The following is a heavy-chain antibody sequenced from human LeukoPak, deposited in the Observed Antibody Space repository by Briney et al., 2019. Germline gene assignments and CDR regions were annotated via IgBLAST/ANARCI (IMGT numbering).Heavy chain of an antibody. CDR1: GGSMKNYY. J-gene: IGHJ4*02. V-gene: IGHV4-59*01. D-gene: IGHD1-26*01. CDR3: AKMGELLLGYYFDY. CDR2: IHDTRGT. Sequence: PSETLSLTCTVSGGSMKNYYWSWIRQPPGKGLEWIGYIHDTRGTNYNPYLKSRVTMSLDTSKNHFSLSLNSVTAADTAVYYCAKMGELLLGYYFDYWGQGTLVTVSS.